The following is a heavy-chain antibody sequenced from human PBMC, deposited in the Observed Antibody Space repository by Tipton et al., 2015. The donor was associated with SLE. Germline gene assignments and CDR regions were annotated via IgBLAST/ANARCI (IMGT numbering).Heavy chain of an antibody. Sequence: QSGAEVKKPGASVRVSCKASGYTFTTYGISWVRQAPGQGLEWMGWISTYNGNTNYAQKLQGRVTMTSDTSTSTAYMELRSLRSDDTAVYYCARWEVLDWYFDLWGRGTLVTISS. J-gene: IGHJ2*01. CDR3: ARWEVLDWYFDL. CDR1: GYTFTTYG. V-gene: IGHV1-18*01. D-gene: IGHD1-26*01. CDR2: ISTYNGNT.